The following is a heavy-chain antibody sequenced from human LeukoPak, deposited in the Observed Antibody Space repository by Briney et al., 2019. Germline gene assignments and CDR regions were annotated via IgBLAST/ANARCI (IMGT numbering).Heavy chain of an antibody. Sequence: PSETLSLTCTVSGGSLSSYYWSWIRQPPGKGLEWIGYIYYSGSTTYNPSLKSRVTISVDTSKNQFSLKLSCVTAADTAGYYCARRRPLQNFDYWGQGTLVTVSS. CDR2: IYYSGST. CDR1: GGSLSSYY. V-gene: IGHV4-59*08. CDR3: ARRRPLQNFDY. J-gene: IGHJ4*02.